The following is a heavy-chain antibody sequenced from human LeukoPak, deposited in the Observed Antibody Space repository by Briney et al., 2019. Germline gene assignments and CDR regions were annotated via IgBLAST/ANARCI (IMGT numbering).Heavy chain of an antibody. J-gene: IGHJ4*02. CDR2: IDPSDSYT. CDR1: GYSFTSYW. D-gene: IGHD6-13*01. V-gene: IGHV5-10-1*01. CDR3: ARHTSPSIAAGDY. Sequence: GESLRISCKGSGYSFTSYWISWVRQMPGKGLEWMGRIDPSDSYTNYSPSFQGHVTISADKSTSTAYLQWSSLKASDTAMYYCARHTSPSIAAGDYRGQGTLVTVSS.